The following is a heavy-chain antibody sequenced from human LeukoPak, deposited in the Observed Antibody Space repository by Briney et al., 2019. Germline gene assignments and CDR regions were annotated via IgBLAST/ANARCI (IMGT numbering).Heavy chain of an antibody. Sequence: PGGSLRLYCAASGFTFSSYGMHWVRQAPGKGLEWVAFIRYDGSNKYYADSVKGRFTISRDNSKNTLYLQMNSLRAEDTAVYYCAKALVERAVAAKERGFDYWGQGTLVTVSS. CDR2: IRYDGSNK. J-gene: IGHJ4*02. CDR1: GFTFSSYG. CDR3: AKALVERAVAAKERGFDY. D-gene: IGHD6-19*01. V-gene: IGHV3-30*02.